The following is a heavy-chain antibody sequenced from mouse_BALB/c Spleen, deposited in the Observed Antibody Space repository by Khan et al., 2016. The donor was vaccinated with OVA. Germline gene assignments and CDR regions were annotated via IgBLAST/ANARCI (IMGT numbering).Heavy chain of an antibody. Sequence: EVQLQESGGDLVNPGGSLKLSCAASGFTFSSYGMSWVRQTPDKRLEWVATISSGGHYTYFPDSVRGRFTISRDNAKNTLYLQMSSLKSEDTAMYYCARIITTSEGGYYAMDYWGQGTSVTVSS. CDR1: GFTFSSYG. J-gene: IGHJ4*01. D-gene: IGHD1-1*01. V-gene: IGHV5-6*01. CDR2: ISSGGHYT. CDR3: ARIITTSEGGYYAMDY.